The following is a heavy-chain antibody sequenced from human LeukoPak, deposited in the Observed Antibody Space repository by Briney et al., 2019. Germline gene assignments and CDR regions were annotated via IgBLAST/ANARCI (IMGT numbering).Heavy chain of an antibody. J-gene: IGHJ4*02. CDR3: ARRTVVGTLDY. V-gene: IGHV3-74*01. CDR1: GFTFSSYW. Sequence: GGSLRLSCAASGFTFSSYWMHWVRQAPGKGLVWVPRINSDGSSTSYADSVKGRFTISRDNAKNTLYLQMNSLRAEDTAVYYCARRTVVGTLDYWGQGTLVTVSS. CDR2: INSDGSST. D-gene: IGHD6-13*01.